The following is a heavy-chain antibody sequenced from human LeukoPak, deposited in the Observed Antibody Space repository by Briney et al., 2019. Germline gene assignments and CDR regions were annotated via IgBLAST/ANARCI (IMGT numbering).Heavy chain of an antibody. D-gene: IGHD3-16*01. CDR1: GGSFSSSNW. CDR3: ARGPGVSFGLPYYSSGMDV. Sequence: SETLSLTCAVSGGSFSSSNWWSWGRQPPGKGVGWIGEIYHSGSTNYNPSLKSRVTISVDTSKNQFSLKLSSVTAADTAVYYCARGPGVSFGLPYYSSGMDVWGQGTPVTVSS. CDR2: IYHSGST. J-gene: IGHJ6*02. V-gene: IGHV4-4*02.